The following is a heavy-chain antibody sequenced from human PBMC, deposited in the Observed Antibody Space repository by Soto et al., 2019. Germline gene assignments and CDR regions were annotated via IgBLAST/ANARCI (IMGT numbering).Heavy chain of an antibody. J-gene: IGHJ6*02. CDR3: ARASMFRPYYYYYGMDV. D-gene: IGHD3-10*02. V-gene: IGHV4-34*01. CDR1: VGSFSGYY. Sequence: SETLSLTCAVYVGSFSGYYWSWIRQPPGKGLEWIGEINHSGSTNYNPSLKSRVTISVDTSKNQFSLKLSSVTAADTAVYYCARASMFRPYYYYYGMDVWGQGTTVTVSS. CDR2: INHSGST.